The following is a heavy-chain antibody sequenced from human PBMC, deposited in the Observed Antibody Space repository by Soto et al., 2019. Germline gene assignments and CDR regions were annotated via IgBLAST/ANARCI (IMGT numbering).Heavy chain of an antibody. CDR3: ARAGFRPGDAVRTSHYYYYMDV. D-gene: IGHD3-10*01. J-gene: IGHJ6*03. CDR1: GGTFSSYT. V-gene: IGHV1-69*02. Sequence: QVQLVQSGAEVKKPGSSVKVSCKASGGTFSSYTISWVRQAPGQGLEWMGRIIPILGIANYAQKFQGRVTITADKATSTAYMELSSLRSEDTAVYYCARAGFRPGDAVRTSHYYYYMDVWGKGTTVSVSS. CDR2: IIPILGIA.